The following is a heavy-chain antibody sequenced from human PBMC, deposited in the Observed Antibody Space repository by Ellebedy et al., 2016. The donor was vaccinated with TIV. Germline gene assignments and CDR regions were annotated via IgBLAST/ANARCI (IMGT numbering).Heavy chain of an antibody. J-gene: IGHJ4*02. CDR3: ARARGSPDY. Sequence: GGSLRLSXVASGFDFSFYNMNWVRQAPGKGLEWVSYIGPSSTDIHYADSVQGRFTISRDNGKNSLYLQMNSLRDDDTAVYYCARARGSPDYWGQGTLVTVSS. CDR2: IGPSSTDI. V-gene: IGHV3-48*02. D-gene: IGHD1-26*01. CDR1: GFDFSFYN.